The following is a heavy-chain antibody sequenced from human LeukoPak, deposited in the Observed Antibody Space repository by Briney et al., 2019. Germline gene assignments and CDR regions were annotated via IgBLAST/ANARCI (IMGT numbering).Heavy chain of an antibody. J-gene: IGHJ4*02. Sequence: SQTLSLTCIVSGGSISSGDNYWSWIRQPPGKGLEWIGYIYYSGSTYYNPSLKSRVTISVDTSKNQFSLKLSSVSAADTAVYYCARGDLYSSSWYNWGQGTLVTVSS. V-gene: IGHV4-30-4*08. CDR2: IYYSGST. D-gene: IGHD6-13*01. CDR3: ARGDLYSSSWYN. CDR1: GGSISSGDNY.